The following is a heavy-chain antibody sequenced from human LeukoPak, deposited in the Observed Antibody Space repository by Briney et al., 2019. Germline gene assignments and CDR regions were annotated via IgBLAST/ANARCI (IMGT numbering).Heavy chain of an antibody. V-gene: IGHV3-23*01. D-gene: IGHD1-7*01. Sequence: GGSLRLPCATSGFTFSSYAMSWVRQAPGKGLEWVSAIRGSGGSTYYADSVKGRFTISRDNSKNTLYLQMNSLRAEDTAVYYCAKGTSPYYYGMGVWGQGTTVTVSS. CDR2: IRGSGGST. J-gene: IGHJ6*02. CDR1: GFTFSSYA. CDR3: AKGTSPYYYGMGV.